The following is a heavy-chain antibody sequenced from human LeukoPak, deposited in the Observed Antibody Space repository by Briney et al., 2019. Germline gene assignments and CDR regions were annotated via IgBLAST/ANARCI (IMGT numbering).Heavy chain of an antibody. Sequence: GGALRLSCAASGFTFSSYAMSWVRQAPGKGLEWVSAISGRGGRTYYAHSVKGRFTISRDNSKNTLYLQMNSLRAEDTAVYYCAKDPLPSRYCSGGSCYGVAFDIWGQGTMVTVSS. CDR1: GFTFSSYA. V-gene: IGHV3-23*01. J-gene: IGHJ3*02. D-gene: IGHD2-15*01. CDR3: AKDPLPSRYCSGGSCYGVAFDI. CDR2: ISGRGGRT.